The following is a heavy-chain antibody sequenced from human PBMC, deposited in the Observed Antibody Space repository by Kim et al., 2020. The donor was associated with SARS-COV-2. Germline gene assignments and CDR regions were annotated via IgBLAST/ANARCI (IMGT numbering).Heavy chain of an antibody. CDR2: INTNTGNP. Sequence: ASVKVSCKASGYTFTSYAMNWVRQAPGQGLEWMGWINTNTGNPTYAQGFTGRFVFSLDTSVSTAYLQISSLKAEDTAVYYCARGGDSSGWLRVYYFDYWGQGTLVTVSS. V-gene: IGHV7-4-1*02. CDR1: GYTFTSYA. D-gene: IGHD6-19*01. J-gene: IGHJ4*02. CDR3: ARGGDSSGWLRVYYFDY.